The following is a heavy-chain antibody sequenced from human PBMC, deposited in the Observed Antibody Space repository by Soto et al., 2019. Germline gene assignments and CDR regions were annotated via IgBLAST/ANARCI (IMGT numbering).Heavy chain of an antibody. CDR2: MNPNSGNT. CDR1: GYTFTSYD. D-gene: IGHD3-3*01. V-gene: IGHV1-8*01. J-gene: IGHJ5*02. Sequence: ASVKVSCKASGYTFTSYDINWVRQATGQGLEWMGWMNPNSGNTGYAQKFQGRVTMTRNTSISTAYMELSSLRSEDTAVYYCARGLTSRYRITIFRVGYNWFDPWGQATLVTVSS. CDR3: ARGLTSRYRITIFRVGYNWFDP.